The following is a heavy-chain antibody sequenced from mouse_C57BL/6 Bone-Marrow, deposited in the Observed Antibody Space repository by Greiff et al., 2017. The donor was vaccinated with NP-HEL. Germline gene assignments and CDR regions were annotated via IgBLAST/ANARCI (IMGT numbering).Heavy chain of an antibody. J-gene: IGHJ4*01. CDR2: INPNNGGT. Sequence: VQLKESGPELVKPGASVKISCKASGYTFTDYYMNWVKQSHGKSLEWIGDINPNNGGTSYNQKFKGKATLTVDKSSSTAYMELRSLTSEDSAVYYCARDGYDPLYAMDYWGQGTSVTVSS. CDR3: ARDGYDPLYAMDY. V-gene: IGHV1-26*01. CDR1: GYTFTDYY. D-gene: IGHD2-2*01.